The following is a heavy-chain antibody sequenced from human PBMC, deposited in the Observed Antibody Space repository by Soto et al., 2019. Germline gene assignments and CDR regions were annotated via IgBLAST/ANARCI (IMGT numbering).Heavy chain of an antibody. D-gene: IGHD6-6*01. CDR2: ISGSGGST. Sequence: AGSLRLSCAASGFSFSSYAMSWVRQAPGKGLEWVAAISGSGGSTYYADSVKRRSTTSRDNYKHTLYLQMNSLRAEDTAVYYCATEYSSSADYWGQGTLVTVS. CDR3: ATEYSSSADY. J-gene: IGHJ4*02. CDR1: GFSFSSYA. V-gene: IGHV3-23*01.